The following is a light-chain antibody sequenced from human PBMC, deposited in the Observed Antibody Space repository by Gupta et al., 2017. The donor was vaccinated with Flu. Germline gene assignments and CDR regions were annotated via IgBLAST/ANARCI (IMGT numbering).Light chain of an antibody. CDR2: EDS. V-gene: IGLV3-10*01. J-gene: IGLJ2*01. CDR3: YSTDATNVHNV. CDR1: ALPRKY. Sequence: SYELTQPPSVSVSPGQTASITCSGDALPRKYSYWYQQKSGQAPLLVIYEDSRRPSGIPERVSGSSSGTTATLTISGAQVEDEADYYCYSTDATNVHNVFGGGTKLTV.